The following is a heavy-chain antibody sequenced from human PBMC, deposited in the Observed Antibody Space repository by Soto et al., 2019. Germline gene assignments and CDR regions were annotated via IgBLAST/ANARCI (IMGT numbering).Heavy chain of an antibody. CDR1: GYTFTSYG. J-gene: IGHJ5*02. D-gene: IGHD6-13*01. V-gene: IGHV1-18*01. CDR3: AKAAAGTVWFDP. CDR2: ISAYNGST. Sequence: ASVKVSCKASGYTFTSYGISWVRQAPGQGLEWMGWISAYNGSTNYAQKLQGRVTMTTDTSTSTAYMELRSLRSDDTAVYYCAKAAAGTVWFDPWGQGTLVTVSS.